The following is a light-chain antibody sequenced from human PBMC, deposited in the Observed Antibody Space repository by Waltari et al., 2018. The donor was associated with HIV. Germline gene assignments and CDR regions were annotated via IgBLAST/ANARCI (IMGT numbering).Light chain of an antibody. Sequence: IVMTQSPDSLTVSLGERATINCKSSQSVFFGSNNKNYLAWYQQKPGQPPKLLFYWASIRESGVPDRVSVSGSGTDFTLTISSLRTEDVAVYYCQQYYSSPLTFGGGTKVEI. CDR3: QQYYSSPLT. CDR1: QSVFFGSNNKNY. V-gene: IGKV4-1*01. CDR2: WAS. J-gene: IGKJ4*01.